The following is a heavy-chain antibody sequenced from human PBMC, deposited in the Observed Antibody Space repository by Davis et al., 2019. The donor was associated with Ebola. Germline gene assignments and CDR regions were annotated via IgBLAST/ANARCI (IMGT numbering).Heavy chain of an antibody. CDR1: GHTFTTYD. Sequence: ASVKVSCKTSGHTFTTYDITWVRQAPGQGLEWMGIINPTGGDTRSPQKFQGRLSMTRDRSTETFYLELNSLTSEDTAVYYCARDTFDHWGRGTLVSVSS. CDR3: ARDTFDH. J-gene: IGHJ4*02. CDR2: INPTGGDT. V-gene: IGHV1-46*01.